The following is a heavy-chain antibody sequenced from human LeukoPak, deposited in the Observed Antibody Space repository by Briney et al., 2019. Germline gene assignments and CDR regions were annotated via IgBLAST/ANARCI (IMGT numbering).Heavy chain of an antibody. V-gene: IGHV3-30*02. D-gene: IGHD3-22*01. Sequence: PGGSLRLSCAASGFTLSSYLMSWVRQAPGKGLEGVAFIRYDGSNKYYADSVKGRFTISRDNYKNTLYLQMNSLRAEHTAAYYCAKDGDDSSGLFDYWGQGTLVTASS. CDR3: AKDGDDSSGLFDY. CDR2: IRYDGSNK. CDR1: GFTLSSYL. J-gene: IGHJ4*02.